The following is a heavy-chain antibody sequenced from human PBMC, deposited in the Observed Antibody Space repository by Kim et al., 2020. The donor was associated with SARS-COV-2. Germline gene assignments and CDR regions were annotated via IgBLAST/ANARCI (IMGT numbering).Heavy chain of an antibody. Sequence: SETLSLTCTVSGGSISSSSCYWGWIRQPPGKGLEWIGSIYYSGSTYYNPSLRGRVTISVDTSKNQFSLKLSSVTAADTAVYYCARHDYGDYGPFDYWGQGTLVTVSS. J-gene: IGHJ4*02. CDR1: GGSISSSSCY. V-gene: IGHV4-39*01. CDR2: IYYSGST. D-gene: IGHD4-17*01. CDR3: ARHDYGDYGPFDY.